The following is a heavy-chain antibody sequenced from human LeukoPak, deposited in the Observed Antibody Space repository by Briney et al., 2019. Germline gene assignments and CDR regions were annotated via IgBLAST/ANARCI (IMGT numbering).Heavy chain of an antibody. D-gene: IGHD3-3*01. J-gene: IGHJ5*02. V-gene: IGHV1-46*01. Sequence: ASVKVSCKASGYTFTNYYMYWVRQAPGQGLEWMGRNNPSGGSTNYAQKFQGRVTMTRDMSTSTVYMELSSLRSEDTAVYYCARGPHKRTYDRDNWFDPWGQGTLVTVSS. CDR3: ARGPHKRTYDRDNWFDP. CDR1: GYTFTNYY. CDR2: NNPSGGST.